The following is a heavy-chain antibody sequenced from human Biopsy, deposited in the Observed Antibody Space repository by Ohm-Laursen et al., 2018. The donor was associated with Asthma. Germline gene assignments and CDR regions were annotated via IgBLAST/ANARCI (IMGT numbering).Heavy chain of an antibody. Sequence: SSVKVSCNASGYTLTDYSIHWVRQAPGQGLEWMGRINPNSGDTKYAQRFQGRVTVTRDRSISTAYMELSRLRSDDTAVYYCARDRGYCSGGTCPSWFDPWGQGTLVIVSS. J-gene: IGHJ5*02. CDR1: GYTLTDYS. V-gene: IGHV1-2*06. CDR2: INPNSGDT. CDR3: ARDRGYCSGGTCPSWFDP. D-gene: IGHD2-15*01.